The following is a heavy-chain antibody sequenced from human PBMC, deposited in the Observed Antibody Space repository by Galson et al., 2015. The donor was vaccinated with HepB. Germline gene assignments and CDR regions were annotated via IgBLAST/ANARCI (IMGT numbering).Heavy chain of an antibody. CDR1: GYSFTSYW. CDR3: ARVGPYFDWLLAMPPDY. CDR2: IYPGDSDT. D-gene: IGHD3-9*01. V-gene: IGHV5-51*01. Sequence: QSGAEVKKPGESLKISCKGSGYSFTSYWIGWVRQMPGKGLEWMGIIYPGDSDTRYSPSFQGQVTISADKSINTAYLQWSSLKASDTAMYYCARVGPYFDWLLAMPPDYWGQGTLVTVSS. J-gene: IGHJ4*02.